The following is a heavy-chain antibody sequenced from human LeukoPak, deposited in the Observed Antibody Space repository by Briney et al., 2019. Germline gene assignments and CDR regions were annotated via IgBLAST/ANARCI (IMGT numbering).Heavy chain of an antibody. CDR2: IIPILGIA. D-gene: IGHD2-2*01. CDR3: ASYQSSTNFDY. J-gene: IGHJ4*02. V-gene: IGHV1-69*02. CDR1: GGTFSSYT. Sequence: SVKVSCKASGGTFSSYTISWVRRAPGQGLEWMGRIIPILGIANYAQKFQGRVTITADKSTSTAYMELSSLRSEDTAVYYCASYQSSTNFDYWGQGTLVTVSS.